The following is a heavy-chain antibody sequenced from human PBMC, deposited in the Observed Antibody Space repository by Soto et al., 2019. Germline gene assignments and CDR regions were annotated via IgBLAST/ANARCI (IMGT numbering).Heavy chain of an antibody. V-gene: IGHV1-69*02. CDR3: TTTDGSGG. CDR2: IIPILGIA. CDR1: GGTFSSYT. J-gene: IGHJ4*02. D-gene: IGHD3-10*01. Sequence: ASVKVSCKASGGTFSSYTISWVRQAPGQGLEWMGRIIPILGIANYAQKFQGRVTITADKSTSTAYMELNSLKTEDTAVYYCTTTDGSGGWGQGTLVTVSS.